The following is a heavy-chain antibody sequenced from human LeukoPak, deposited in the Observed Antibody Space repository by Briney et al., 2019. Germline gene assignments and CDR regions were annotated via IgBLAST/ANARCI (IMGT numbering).Heavy chain of an antibody. CDR2: IYYSGST. CDR3: ATNLGYCSSTSCYGSDAFDI. J-gene: IGHJ3*02. CDR1: GGSISSSSYY. Sequence: SETLSLTCTVSGGSISSSSYYWGWIRQPPGKGLEWIGSIYYSGSTYYNPSLKSRVTISVDTSKTQFSLKLSSVTAADTAVYYCATNLGYCSSTSCYGSDAFDIWGQGTMVTVSS. V-gene: IGHV4-39*01. D-gene: IGHD2-2*01.